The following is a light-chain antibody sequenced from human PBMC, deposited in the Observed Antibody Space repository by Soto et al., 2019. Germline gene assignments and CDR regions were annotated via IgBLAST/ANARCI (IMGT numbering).Light chain of an antibody. V-gene: IGKV1-5*03. CDR2: KAS. CDR1: QTITSW. CDR3: QQYNSYPYT. J-gene: IGKJ2*01. Sequence: DIQMTQSPSTLSASVGDRVAITCRASQTITSWLAWYQQKSGKAPKLLIYKASSLESGVPSRFSGSGSGTEFTLTINSLQPDDIATYYRQQYNSYPYTFGQGTKVDIK.